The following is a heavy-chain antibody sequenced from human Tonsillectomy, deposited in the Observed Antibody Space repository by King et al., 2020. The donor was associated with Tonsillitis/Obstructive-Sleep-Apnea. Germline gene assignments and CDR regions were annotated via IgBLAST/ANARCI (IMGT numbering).Heavy chain of an antibody. CDR1: GYTFTSYG. CDR2: ISAYNGNT. Sequence: QLVQSGAEVKKPGASVKVSCKASGYTFTSYGISWVRQAPGQGLEWMGWISAYNGNTNYAQKLQGRVTMTTDTSTSTAYMELRSLRSYDTAVNYCARVSEGSASSGSQTNWFDPWGQGTLVTVSS. J-gene: IGHJ5*02. D-gene: IGHD6-19*01. CDR3: ARVSEGSASSGSQTNWFDP. V-gene: IGHV1-18*01.